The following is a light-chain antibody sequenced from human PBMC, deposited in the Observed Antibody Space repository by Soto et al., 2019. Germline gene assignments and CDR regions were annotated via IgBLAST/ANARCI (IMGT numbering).Light chain of an antibody. Sequence: VMTQSPATMSLPLGERATLSCRASQSVNSNLAWYLQKPGQAPRFLIYGASSRATGIPARFSGSGSGTDFTLTISGLEPADLGVYYCQQRHNWPITFGQGTRLEI. CDR3: QQRHNWPIT. V-gene: IGKV3D-15*01. CDR2: GAS. J-gene: IGKJ5*01. CDR1: QSVNSN.